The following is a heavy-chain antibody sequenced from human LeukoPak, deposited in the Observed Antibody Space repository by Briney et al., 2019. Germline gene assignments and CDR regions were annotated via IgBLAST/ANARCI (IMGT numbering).Heavy chain of an antibody. V-gene: IGHV3-43*02. CDR3: AKGYCGGDCAPALFDY. CDR1: GFTFDDYA. Sequence: TGGSLRLSCTASGFTFDDYAMHWVRQAPGKNLQWVSLISGDGGSTYYADSVKGRFTISRDNSKNSLYLQMNSLRTEDSALYYCAKGYCGGDCAPALFDYWGQGTLVTVSS. CDR2: ISGDGGST. J-gene: IGHJ4*02. D-gene: IGHD2-21*02.